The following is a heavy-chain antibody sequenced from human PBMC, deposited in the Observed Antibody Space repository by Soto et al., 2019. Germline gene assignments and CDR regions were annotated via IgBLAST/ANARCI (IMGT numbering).Heavy chain of an antibody. Sequence: QVQLVQSGAEVKKPGASVKVSCKASGYTFTGYYMHWVRQAPGQGLEWMGWINPNSGGTNYAQKFQGWVTMTRDTSISTAYMELSRLRSDDTAVYYCARGPPSSWYEDWFDPWGQGTLVTVSS. CDR2: INPNSGGT. V-gene: IGHV1-2*04. J-gene: IGHJ5*02. CDR1: GYTFTGYY. D-gene: IGHD6-13*01. CDR3: ARGPPSSWYEDWFDP.